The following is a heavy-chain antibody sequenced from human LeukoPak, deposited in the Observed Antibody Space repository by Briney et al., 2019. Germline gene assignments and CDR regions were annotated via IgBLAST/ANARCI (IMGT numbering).Heavy chain of an antibody. Sequence: ASVKVSCKASGYTFTSYGISWVRQAPGQGLEWMGWISAYNGNTNYAQKLQGRVTMTTDTSTSTAYMELRSLRSDDTAVYYCARGTLRITIFGVVIIYGMDVWGQGTTDTVSS. CDR2: ISAYNGNT. CDR3: ARGTLRITIFGVVIIYGMDV. CDR1: GYTFTSYG. V-gene: IGHV1-18*01. J-gene: IGHJ6*02. D-gene: IGHD3-3*01.